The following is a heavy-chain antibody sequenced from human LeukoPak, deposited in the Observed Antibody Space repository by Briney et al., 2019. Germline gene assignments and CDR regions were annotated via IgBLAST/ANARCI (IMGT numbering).Heavy chain of an antibody. CDR3: AKDTPPDYDILTGYYWYFDL. V-gene: IGHV3-23*01. D-gene: IGHD3-9*01. CDR1: GFTFSSYA. J-gene: IGHJ2*01. Sequence: GASLRLSCAASGFTFSSYAMSWVRQAPGKGLKWVSAISGSGGSTYYADSVKGRFTISRDNSKNTLYLQMNSLRAEDTAVYYCAKDTPPDYDILTGYYWYFDLWGRGTLVTVSS. CDR2: ISGSGGST.